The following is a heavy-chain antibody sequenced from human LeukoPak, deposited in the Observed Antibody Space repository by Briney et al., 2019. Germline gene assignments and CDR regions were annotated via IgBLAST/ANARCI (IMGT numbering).Heavy chain of an antibody. CDR2: ISSSSSTI. Sequence: PGGSLRLSCAASGFIFHTYNMKWVRQAPGKGLEWVSYISSSSSTIYYADSVKGRFTISRDNAKNSLYLQMNSLRAEDTAVYYCARDSAVTTGWFDPWGQGTLVTVSS. D-gene: IGHD4-17*01. CDR3: ARDSAVTTGWFDP. J-gene: IGHJ5*02. CDR1: GFIFHTYN. V-gene: IGHV3-48*04.